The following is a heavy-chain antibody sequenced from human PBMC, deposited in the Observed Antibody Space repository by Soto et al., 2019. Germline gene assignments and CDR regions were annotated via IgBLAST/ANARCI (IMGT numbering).Heavy chain of an antibody. D-gene: IGHD3-9*01. J-gene: IGHJ4*02. Sequence: QLQLQEPGPGLVKPSETLSLICTVSGGSISSSNYYWGWIRQSPRKGLEWIGSIYYSGSTYYNPSLKSRVTISVDTPNNQFSLKLSSVIAADTAVYYCARHGLRYFDWLLYSDYWGQGALVTVSS. V-gene: IGHV4-39*01. CDR2: IYYSGST. CDR1: GGSISSSNYY. CDR3: ARHGLRYFDWLLYSDY.